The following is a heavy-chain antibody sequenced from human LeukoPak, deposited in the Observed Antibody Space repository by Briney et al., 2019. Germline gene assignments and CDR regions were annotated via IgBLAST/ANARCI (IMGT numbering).Heavy chain of an antibody. CDR3: AKVHSGSYYGGFWVFDY. CDR1: GFTFSNYA. J-gene: IGHJ4*02. CDR2: ISGSGGTT. D-gene: IGHD1-26*01. V-gene: IGHV3-23*01. Sequence: PGGSLRLSCAASGFTFSNYAMSWVRQAPGKRLEWVSAISGSGGTTYYADSVKGRFTISRDNSKNTLYLQMNSLRAEDTAVYYCAKVHSGSYYGGFWVFDYWGQGTLVTVSS.